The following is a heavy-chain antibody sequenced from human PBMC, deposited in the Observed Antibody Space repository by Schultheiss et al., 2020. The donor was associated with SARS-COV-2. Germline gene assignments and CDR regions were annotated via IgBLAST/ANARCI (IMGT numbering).Heavy chain of an antibody. CDR1: GGSFSGYY. J-gene: IGHJ4*02. Sequence: SQTLSLTCAVYGGSFSGYYWSWIRQPPGKGLEWIGYIYYSGSTNYNPSLKSRVTISVDTSKNQFSLRVRSLTAADTAVYYCVRRYYDSTSYYQDYFDYWGQGTLVTVSS. D-gene: IGHD3-22*01. CDR3: VRRYYDSTSYYQDYFDY. V-gene: IGHV4-34*01. CDR2: IYYSGST.